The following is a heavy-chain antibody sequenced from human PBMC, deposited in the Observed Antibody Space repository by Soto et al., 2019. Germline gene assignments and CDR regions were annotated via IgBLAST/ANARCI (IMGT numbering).Heavy chain of an antibody. V-gene: IGHV1-2*02. CDR3: AREGGVAGSMPYYYYGMDV. J-gene: IGHJ6*02. CDR2: INPNSGGT. D-gene: IGHD6-19*01. Sequence: QVQLVQSGAEVKKPGASVKVSCKASGYTFTGYYMHWVRQAPGQGLEWMGWINPNSGGTNYAQKFQGRVTMTRDTSISTAYMELGRLRSDDTAVYYCAREGGVAGSMPYYYYGMDVWGQGTTVTVSS. CDR1: GYTFTGYY.